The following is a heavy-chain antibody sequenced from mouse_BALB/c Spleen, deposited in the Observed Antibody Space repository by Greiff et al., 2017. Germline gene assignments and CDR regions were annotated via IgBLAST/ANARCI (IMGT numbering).Heavy chain of an antibody. CDR1: GYTFTSYT. D-gene: IGHD1-1*01. Sequence: VQLQQSAAELARPGASVKMSCKASGYTFTSYTMHWVKQRPGQGLEWIGYINPSSGYTEYNQKFKDKTTLTADKSSSTAYMQLSSLTSEDSAVYYCATTVPYAMDYWGQGTSVTVSS. CDR2: INPSSGYT. CDR3: ATTVPYAMDY. V-gene: IGHV1-4*02. J-gene: IGHJ4*01.